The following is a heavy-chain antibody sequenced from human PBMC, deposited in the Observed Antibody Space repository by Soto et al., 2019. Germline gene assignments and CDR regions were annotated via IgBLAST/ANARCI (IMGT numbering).Heavy chain of an antibody. CDR1: GASVSSYY. D-gene: IGHD3-10*01. V-gene: IGHV4-59*02. Sequence: SETMSLTCTVSGASVSSYYWSWIRQQPGKGLEWIGYIYYSGGTNYNPSLKSRVTVSVDTSKNQFSLKLSSVTATDTAVYYCARSASMVRLNGYFDYWGRGTLVTVSS. J-gene: IGHJ4*02. CDR3: ARSASMVRLNGYFDY. CDR2: IYYSGGT.